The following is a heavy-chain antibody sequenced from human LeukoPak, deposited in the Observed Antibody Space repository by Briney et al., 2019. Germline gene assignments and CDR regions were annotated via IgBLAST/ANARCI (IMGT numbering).Heavy chain of an antibody. Sequence: SETLSLTCTVSTGSFSNYYWNWIRQPPGKGLEWIGYIYYSGSTNSNPSLKSRVTMSVDTSKNQFSLNLSSVTAADTAVYYCARGYYYDNSGPEFDYWGQGTLVTVSS. CDR2: IYYSGST. D-gene: IGHD3-22*01. CDR1: TGSFSNYY. CDR3: ARGYYYDNSGPEFDY. J-gene: IGHJ4*02. V-gene: IGHV4-59*01.